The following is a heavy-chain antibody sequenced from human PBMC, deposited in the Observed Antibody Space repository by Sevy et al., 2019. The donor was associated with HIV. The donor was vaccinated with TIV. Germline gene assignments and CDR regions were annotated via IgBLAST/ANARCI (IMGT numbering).Heavy chain of an antibody. CDR1: GGSISSYY. CDR2: IYTSGST. Sequence: SETLSLTCTVSGGSISSYYWSWIRQPAGKGLEWIGRIYTSGSTNYNPSLKSRVTMSVDTSKNQFSLKLSSVTAAETAVYYCARDSFVVVVAATPYNWFDPWGQGTLVTVSS. D-gene: IGHD2-15*01. V-gene: IGHV4-4*07. J-gene: IGHJ5*02. CDR3: ARDSFVVVVAATPYNWFDP.